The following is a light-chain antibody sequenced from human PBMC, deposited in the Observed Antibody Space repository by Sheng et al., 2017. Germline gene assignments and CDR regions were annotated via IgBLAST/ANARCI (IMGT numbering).Light chain of an antibody. CDR2: VAS. CDR3: QQSFTSLPS. J-gene: IGKJ4*01. CDR1: QNINSY. Sequence: DIQMTQSPSSLSASVGDRVAIGCRSSQNINSYLNWYQQKPGKAPTLLIYVASRLQSGVPSRFSGSGSGTNFTLTISDLQREDFATYYCQQSFTSLPSFGGGTNVDMK. V-gene: IGKV1-39*01.